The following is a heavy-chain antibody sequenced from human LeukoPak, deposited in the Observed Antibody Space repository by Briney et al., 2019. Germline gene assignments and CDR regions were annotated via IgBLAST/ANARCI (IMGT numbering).Heavy chain of an antibody. Sequence: KPSETLSLTCSVSGDSFTSSDWNWIRQPPGKGLEWIRYANYPPSLRSRLIMSVDTAKNDTSLILTSVTAADTAIYYCARLDCIVEGCYNHWGRGTLVTVSS. J-gene: IGHJ1*01. CDR3: ARLDCIVEGCYNH. CDR2: A. D-gene: IGHD2-15*01. CDR1: GDSFTSSD. V-gene: IGHV4-59*08.